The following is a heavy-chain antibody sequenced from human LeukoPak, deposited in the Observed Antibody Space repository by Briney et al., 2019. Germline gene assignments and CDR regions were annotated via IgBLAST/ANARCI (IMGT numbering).Heavy chain of an antibody. CDR2: MNPNSGNT. Sequence: ASVKVSCKASGYTFTSYDINWVRQATGQGLEWMGWMNPNSGNTGYAQNFQGRVTMTRNTSISTAYMELSSLRSEDTAVYYCARARLRQNWFDPWGQGTLVTVSS. CDR3: ARARLRQNWFDP. J-gene: IGHJ5*02. D-gene: IGHD4-17*01. V-gene: IGHV1-8*01. CDR1: GYTFTSYD.